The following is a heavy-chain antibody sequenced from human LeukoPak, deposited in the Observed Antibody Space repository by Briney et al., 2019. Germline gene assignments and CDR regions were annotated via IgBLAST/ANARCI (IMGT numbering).Heavy chain of an antibody. CDR3: ARGQDYGDYDNAFDI. CDR1: GYTFTSYG. Sequence: GASVKVSCKASGYTFTSYGISWVRQAPGQGLEWMGWISAYNGNTNYAQKLQGRVTMTTDTSTSTAYMELRSLRSDDTAVYYCARGQDYGDYDNAFDIWGQGTVVTVSS. CDR2: ISAYNGNT. D-gene: IGHD4-17*01. V-gene: IGHV1-18*01. J-gene: IGHJ3*02.